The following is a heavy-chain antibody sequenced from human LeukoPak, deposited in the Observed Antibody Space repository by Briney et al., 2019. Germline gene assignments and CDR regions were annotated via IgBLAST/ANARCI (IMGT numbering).Heavy chain of an antibody. CDR2: ISGSGGST. J-gene: IGHJ6*02. CDR3: AKDIVATSYYYYYGMDV. V-gene: IGHV3-23*01. D-gene: IGHD5-12*01. Sequence: GGSLRLSCAASGFTVSSNYMSWVRQAPGKGLEWVSAISGSGGSTYYADSVKGRFTISRDNSKNTLYLQMNSLRAEDTAVYYCAKDIVATSYYYYYGMDVWGQGTTVTVSS. CDR1: GFTVSSNY.